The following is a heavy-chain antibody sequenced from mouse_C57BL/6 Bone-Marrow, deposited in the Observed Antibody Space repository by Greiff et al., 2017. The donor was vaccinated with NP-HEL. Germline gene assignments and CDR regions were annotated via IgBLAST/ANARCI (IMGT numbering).Heavy chain of an antibody. CDR2: INPYNGGT. CDR1: GYTFTDYY. CDR3: ARGELRPYYYAMDY. D-gene: IGHD1-1*01. J-gene: IGHJ4*01. V-gene: IGHV1-19*01. Sequence: EVMLVESGPVLVKPGASVKMSCKASGYTFTDYYMNWVKQSHGKSLEWIGVINPYNGGTSYNQKFKGKATLTVDKSSSTAYMELNSLTSEDSAVYYCARGELRPYYYAMDYWGQGTSVTVSS.